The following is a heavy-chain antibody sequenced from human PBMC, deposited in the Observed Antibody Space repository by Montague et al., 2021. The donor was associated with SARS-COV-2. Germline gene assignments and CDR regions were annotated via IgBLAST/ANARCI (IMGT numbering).Heavy chain of an antibody. V-gene: IGHV4-4*02. CDR2: TYHSGST. D-gene: IGHD3-10*01. CDR1: GASISSNNW. CDR3: ARLGVVPSPRTFDP. Sequence: SETLSLTCEVSGASISSNNWWIWVRQSPGKRLEWIGETYHSGSTNYNPSLRSRVTISVDKSKNQFSLKVNSVSAADTAVYYCARLGVVPSPRTFDPWGQGTLVTVSS. J-gene: IGHJ5*02.